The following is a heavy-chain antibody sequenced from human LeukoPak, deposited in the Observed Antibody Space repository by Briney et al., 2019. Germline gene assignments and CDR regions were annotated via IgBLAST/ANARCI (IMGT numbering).Heavy chain of an antibody. D-gene: IGHD3-9*01. CDR3: ARGGSYYDILTGYRSKGYFDY. V-gene: IGHV4-34*01. J-gene: IGHJ4*02. CDR2: INHSGST. CDR1: GGSFSGYY. Sequence: PSQTLSFTCAVYGGSFSGYYWSWIRQPPGKGLEWIGEINHSGSTNYNPSLKSRVTISVDTSKNQFSLKLSSVTAADTAVYYCARGGSYYDILTGYRSKGYFDYWGQGTLVTVSS.